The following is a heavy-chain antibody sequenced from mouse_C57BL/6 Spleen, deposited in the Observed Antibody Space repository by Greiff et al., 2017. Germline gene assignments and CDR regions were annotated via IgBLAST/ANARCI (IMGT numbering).Heavy chain of an antibody. CDR2: IYPRSGNT. CDR3: ARGDEDGDYYAMDY. CDR1: GYTFPSYG. Sequence: QVQLKQSGAELARPGASVKLSCKASGYTFPSYGISWVKQRTGQGLEWIGEIYPRSGNTYYNEKFKGKATLTADKSSSTAYMELRSLTSEDSAVYFCARGDEDGDYYAMDYWGQGTSVTDYS. D-gene: IGHD2-3*01. V-gene: IGHV1-81*01. J-gene: IGHJ4*01.